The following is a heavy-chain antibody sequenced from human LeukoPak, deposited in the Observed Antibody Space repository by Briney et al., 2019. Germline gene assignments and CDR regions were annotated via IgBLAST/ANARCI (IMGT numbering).Heavy chain of an antibody. CDR2: IKQDGSEK. CDR3: ARDRYYYDSSGFPY. CDR1: GFTVSSNF. V-gene: IGHV3-7*01. J-gene: IGHJ3*01. D-gene: IGHD3-22*01. Sequence: PGGSLRLSCVASGFTVSSNFMSWVRQAPGKGLEWVANIKQDGSEKYYVDSVKGRFTISRDNAKNSLYLQMNSLRAEDTAVYYCARDRYYYDSSGFPYWGQGTMVTVSS.